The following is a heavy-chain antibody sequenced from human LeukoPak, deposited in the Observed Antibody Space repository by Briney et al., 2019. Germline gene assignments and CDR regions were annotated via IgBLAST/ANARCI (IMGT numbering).Heavy chain of an antibody. CDR1: GGSISSYF. CDR3: ARGTMMVGP. Sequence: SETLSLTCTVSGGSISSYFWSWIRQPPGKGLEWLGYIYYSGSTTYNPSLKSRATISVDTSKNQFSLKLSSVTAADTAVYYCARGTMMVGPWGQGTMVTVSS. V-gene: IGHV4-59*01. CDR2: IYYSGST. D-gene: IGHD3-22*01. J-gene: IGHJ5*02.